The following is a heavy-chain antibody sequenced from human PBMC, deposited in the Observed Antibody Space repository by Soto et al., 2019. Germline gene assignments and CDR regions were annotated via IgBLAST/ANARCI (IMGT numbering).Heavy chain of an antibody. CDR2: IGPESGAT. CDR1: GYTFTGHY. Sequence: ASVKVSCKASGYTFTGHYIHWVRQAPEQGPEWMGEIGPESGATRYAQKFQGRVTMTRDMSITTVYMELNNLSPDDTAVYYCGRGRSGQIVVFYWGQGTPVTSPQ. V-gene: IGHV1-2*02. CDR3: GRGRSGQIVVFY. D-gene: IGHD5-12*01. J-gene: IGHJ4*02.